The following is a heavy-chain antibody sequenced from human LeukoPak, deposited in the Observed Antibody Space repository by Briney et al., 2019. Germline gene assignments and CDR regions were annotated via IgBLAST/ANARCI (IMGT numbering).Heavy chain of an antibody. D-gene: IGHD2-15*01. J-gene: IGHJ4*02. CDR1: GFTFSSYW. V-gene: IGHV3-7*01. CDR3: AESSGGSAMEGFDY. CDR2: IKQDGSEK. Sequence: GGSLRLSCAASGFTFSSYWMSWVRQAPGKGLEWVANIKQDGSEKYYVDSVKGRFTISRDNAKNSLYLQMNSLRAEGTAVYYCAESSGGSAMEGFDYWGQGTLVTVSS.